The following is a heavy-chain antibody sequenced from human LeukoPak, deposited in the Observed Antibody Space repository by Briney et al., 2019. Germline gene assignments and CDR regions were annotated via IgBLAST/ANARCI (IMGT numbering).Heavy chain of an antibody. CDR3: AGGYYDVLTGLSWFDP. D-gene: IGHD3-9*01. Sequence: PSETLSLTCAVYGGPFSGYYWSWIRQPPGKGLEWIGEINHSGSTNYNPSLKSRVTISVDTSKNQFSLKLRSVTAADTAVYYCAGGYYDVLTGLSWFDPWGQGTLVTVSS. CDR1: GGPFSGYY. V-gene: IGHV4-34*01. CDR2: INHSGST. J-gene: IGHJ5*02.